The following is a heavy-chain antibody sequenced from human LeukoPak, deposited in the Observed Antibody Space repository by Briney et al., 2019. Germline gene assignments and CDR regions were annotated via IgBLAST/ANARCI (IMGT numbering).Heavy chain of an antibody. J-gene: IGHJ5*02. D-gene: IGHD3-10*01. CDR1: GGSINDYY. V-gene: IGHV4-4*09. CDR3: AGTYYNRGGFDP. Sequence: PSETLSLTCTVSGGSINDYYWSWIRQPPGKGLEWIGYMYTSEGTNYNPSLGSRVTISVDTSKNQFSLKLTSVTAADTAVYYCAGTYYNRGGFDPWGQGTLVTVSS. CDR2: MYTSEGT.